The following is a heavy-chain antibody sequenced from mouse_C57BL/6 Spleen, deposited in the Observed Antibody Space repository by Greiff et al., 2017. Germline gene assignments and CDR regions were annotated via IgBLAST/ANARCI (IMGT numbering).Heavy chain of an antibody. Sequence: QVQLQQSGAELVKPGASVKISCKASGYAFSSYWMNWVKQRPGKGLEWIGQIYPGDGDTNYNGKFKGKATLTADKSSSTAYMQLSSLTSEDSAVYFCARWLLIFCAMDYWGQGTSVTVSS. CDR3: ARWLLIFCAMDY. D-gene: IGHD2-3*01. J-gene: IGHJ4*01. CDR1: GYAFSSYW. V-gene: IGHV1-80*01. CDR2: IYPGDGDT.